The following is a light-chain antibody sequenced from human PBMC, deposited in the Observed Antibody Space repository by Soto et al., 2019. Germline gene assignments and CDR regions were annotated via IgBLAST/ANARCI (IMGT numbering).Light chain of an antibody. J-gene: IGKJ4*01. V-gene: IGKV3-20*01. CDR2: GAS. CDR1: QSVISNY. CDR3: QQYGSSVLT. Sequence: ETVLTQSPVTLSLSPGERATLSCWASQSVISNYLAWYQQRPGQPPRLLIYGASNRATGIPDRFSGTGSGTDFTLTISRLEPEDFAVYYCQQYGSSVLTFGGGTKVEIK.